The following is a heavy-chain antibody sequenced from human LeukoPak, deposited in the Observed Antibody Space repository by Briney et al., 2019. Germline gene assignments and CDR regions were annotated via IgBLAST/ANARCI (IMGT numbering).Heavy chain of an antibody. V-gene: IGHV1-8*01. Sequence: SVKLSCTPSGYTFTSDDINCVRHATRQGLEWMGWMNPNIGNTGYAQKFQSRVTMTRNTCISTAYLELSSLRSEDTAVYYCARGDSSGWYYYYYMDVWGKGTTVTISS. D-gene: IGHD6-19*01. CDR1: GYTFTSDD. J-gene: IGHJ6*03. CDR2: MNPNIGNT. CDR3: ARGDSSGWYYYYYMDV.